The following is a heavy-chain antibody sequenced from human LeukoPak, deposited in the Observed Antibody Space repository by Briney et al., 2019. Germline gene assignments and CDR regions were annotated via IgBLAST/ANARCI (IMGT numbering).Heavy chain of an antibody. CDR3: ARTVETITLIRGVAYYFDC. CDR1: GVSISSSNC. CDR2: IYHSGST. Sequence: PSGTLSLTCAVSGVSISSSNCWSWVRQPPGKGLEWIGEIYHSGSTNYNPSLKSRVTISVDKSKNQFSLKLSSVTGADTAIYYCARTVETITLIRGVAYYFDCWGQGTLVTVSS. D-gene: IGHD3-10*01. V-gene: IGHV4-4*02. J-gene: IGHJ4*02.